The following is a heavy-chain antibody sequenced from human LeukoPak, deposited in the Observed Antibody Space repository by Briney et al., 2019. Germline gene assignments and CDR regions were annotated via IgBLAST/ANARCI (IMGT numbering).Heavy chain of an antibody. CDR3: TRVGTTWFHS. V-gene: IGHV3-30-3*01. D-gene: IGHD1-26*01. Sequence: GGSLRLSCAASGFTFSSYAMHWVRQAPGKGLEWVAVISYDGSNKYYADSVKGRFTISRDNSKNTLYLQMNSLTTEDTAVYYCTRVGTTWFHSWGQGTLVIVSS. CDR2: ISYDGSNK. CDR1: GFTFSSYA. J-gene: IGHJ5*01.